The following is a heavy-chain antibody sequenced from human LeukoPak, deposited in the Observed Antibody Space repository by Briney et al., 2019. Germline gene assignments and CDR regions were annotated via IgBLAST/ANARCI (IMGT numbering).Heavy chain of an antibody. D-gene: IGHD6-19*01. CDR3: ARQAVAGYFDY. J-gene: IGHJ4*02. CDR2: IYYSGST. CDR1: GGSISSSSYY. Sequence: SETLSLTCTVSGGSISSSSYYWGWIRQPPGKGLEWIGSIYYSGSTYYNPSLKSRVTISVDTSKNQFSLKLSSVTVADTAVYYCARQAVAGYFDYWGRGTQVTVSS. V-gene: IGHV4-39*01.